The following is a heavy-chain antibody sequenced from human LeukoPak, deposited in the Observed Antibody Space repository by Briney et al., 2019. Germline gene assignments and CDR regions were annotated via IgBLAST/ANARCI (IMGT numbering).Heavy chain of an antibody. CDR2: INHSGST. Sequence: SETLSLTCAVYGGSFSGYYWSWIRQPPGKGLEWIGEINHSGSTNYNQSLKSRVTISVATSKNQFSLKLSSVTAADTAVYYCARGSDSSGYYYARLKTNFDYWGQGTLVTVSS. CDR3: ARGSDSSGYYYARLKTNFDY. D-gene: IGHD3-22*01. V-gene: IGHV4-34*01. CDR1: GGSFSGYY. J-gene: IGHJ4*02.